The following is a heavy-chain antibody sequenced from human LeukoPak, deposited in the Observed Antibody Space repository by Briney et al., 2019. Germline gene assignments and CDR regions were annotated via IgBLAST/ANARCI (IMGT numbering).Heavy chain of an antibody. CDR1: GGTFSSYA. CDR3: ARDSGGGYNWFDP. CDR2: IIPIFGTA. V-gene: IGHV1-69*13. D-gene: IGHD5-12*01. Sequence: SVKVSCKASGGTFSSYAISWVRQAPGQGLEWMGGIIPIFGTANYAQKFQGRVTITADESTSTTYMELSSLRSEDTAVYYCARDSGGGYNWFDPWGQGTLVTVSS. J-gene: IGHJ5*02.